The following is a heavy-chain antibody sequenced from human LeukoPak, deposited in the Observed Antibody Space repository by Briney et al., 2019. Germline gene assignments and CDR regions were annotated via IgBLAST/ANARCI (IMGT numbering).Heavy chain of an antibody. J-gene: IGHJ4*02. CDR2: IYYSGSS. Sequence: SETLSLTCTVSGGSISSYYWSWIRQPPGKGLEWIGYIYYSGSSNYNPSLKSRVTISVDTSKNQFSLKLSSVTAADTAVYYCARDVEKGSGYWIYFDYWGQGTLVTVSS. D-gene: IGHD3-22*01. CDR3: ARDVEKGSGYWIYFDY. CDR1: GGSISSYY. V-gene: IGHV4-59*01.